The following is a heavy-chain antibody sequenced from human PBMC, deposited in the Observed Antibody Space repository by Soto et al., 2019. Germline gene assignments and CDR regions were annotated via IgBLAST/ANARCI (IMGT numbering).Heavy chain of an antibody. V-gene: IGHV3-21*01. Sequence: PVGSLRLSCAASGFTFSSYSMNWVRQAPGKGLEWVSSISSSSGHIYYADSLKGRFTISRDNAKNSLYLQMNSLRAEDTAVYYCTRHWLATREFDYWGQGTLVTVSS. J-gene: IGHJ4*02. D-gene: IGHD1-26*01. CDR3: TRHWLATREFDY. CDR1: GFTFSSYS. CDR2: ISSSSGHI.